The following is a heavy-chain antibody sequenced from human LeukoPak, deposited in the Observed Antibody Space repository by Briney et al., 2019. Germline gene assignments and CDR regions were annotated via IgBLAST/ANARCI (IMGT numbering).Heavy chain of an antibody. V-gene: IGHV4-34*01. D-gene: IGHD6-13*01. CDR1: GGSFSGYY. CDR2: INHSGST. Sequence: SSETLSLTCAVYGGSFSGYYWSWIRQPPGKGLEWIGEINHSGSTNYNPSLKSRVTISVDTSKNQFSLKLSSVTAADTAVYYCARGPGSSWYKGAFDIWGQGTMVTVFS. CDR3: ARGPGSSWYKGAFDI. J-gene: IGHJ3*02.